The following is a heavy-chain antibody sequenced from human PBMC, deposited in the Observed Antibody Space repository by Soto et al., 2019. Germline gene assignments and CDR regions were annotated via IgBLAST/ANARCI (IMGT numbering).Heavy chain of an antibody. CDR3: ASEAIAAAAVYGMDV. V-gene: IGHV1-3*01. D-gene: IGHD6-13*01. J-gene: IGHJ6*02. CDR2: INAGNGNT. CDR1: GYTFTSYA. Sequence: GASVKVSCKASGYTFTSYAMHWVRQPPGQRLEWMGWINAGNGNTKYSQKLQGRVTITRDTSASTAYMELSSLRSEDTAVYYCASEAIAAAAVYGMDVWGQGTTVTVSS.